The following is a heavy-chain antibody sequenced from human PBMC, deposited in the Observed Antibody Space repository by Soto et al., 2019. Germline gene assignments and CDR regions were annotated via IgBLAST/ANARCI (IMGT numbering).Heavy chain of an antibody. CDR1: GFTFSSYG. CDR2: ISYDGSNK. V-gene: IGHV3-30*03. CDR3: ARTDAFAI. J-gene: IGHJ3*02. Sequence: PAGSLRLSCAASGFTFSSYGMHWVRQAPGKGLEWVAVISYDGSNKYYADSVKGRFTISRDNSKNTLYLQMNSLRAEDTAVYYRARTDAFAIWGQGKMVTGSS.